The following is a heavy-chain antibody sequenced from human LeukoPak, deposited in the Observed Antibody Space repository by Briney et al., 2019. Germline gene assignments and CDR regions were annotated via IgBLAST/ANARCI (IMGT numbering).Heavy chain of an antibody. V-gene: IGHV3-23*01. Sequence: GGSLRLSGAASGFTFSSYAMSWVRQAPGKGLEWVSAISGSGGSTYYADSVKGRFTISRDNSKNTLYLQMNSLRAEDTAVYYCAKLPTVTTSMDYWGQGTLVTVSS. CDR2: ISGSGGST. CDR3: AKLPTVTTSMDY. CDR1: GFTFSSYA. D-gene: IGHD4-17*01. J-gene: IGHJ4*02.